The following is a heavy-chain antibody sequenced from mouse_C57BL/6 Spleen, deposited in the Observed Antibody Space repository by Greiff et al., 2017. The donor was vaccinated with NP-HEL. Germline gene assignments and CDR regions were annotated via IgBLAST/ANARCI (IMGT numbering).Heavy chain of an antibody. CDR2: ISYDGSN. V-gene: IGHV3-6*01. D-gene: IGHD2-2*01. CDR1: GYSITSGYY. J-gene: IGHJ3*01. Sequence: EVKLQESGPGLVKPSQSLSLTCSVTGYSITSGYYWNWIRQFPGNKLEWMGYISYDGSNNYNPSLKNRISITRDTSKNQFFLKLNSVTTEDTATYYCANSPYGYEAWFAYWGQGTLVTVSA. CDR3: ANSPYGYEAWFAY.